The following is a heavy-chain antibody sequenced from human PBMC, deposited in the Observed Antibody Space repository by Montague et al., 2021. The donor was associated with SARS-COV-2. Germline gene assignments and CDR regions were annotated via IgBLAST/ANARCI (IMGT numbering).Heavy chain of an antibody. Sequence: VKPTQTLTLICTFSGFSLSTSGMCVSWIRQPPGKALEWLALIDWDDDKYYSTSLKTRLTISEDTSKNQVVLTMTNMDPVDTATYYCARMTTVVTLDDYYDYGMDVWGQGTTVTVSS. D-gene: IGHD4-23*01. CDR3: ARMTTVVTLDDYYDYGMDV. V-gene: IGHV2-70*01. CDR2: IDWDDDK. CDR1: GFSLSTSGMC. J-gene: IGHJ6*02.